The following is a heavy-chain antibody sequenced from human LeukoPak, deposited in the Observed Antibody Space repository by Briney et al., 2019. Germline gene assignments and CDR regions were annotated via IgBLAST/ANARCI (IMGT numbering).Heavy chain of an antibody. Sequence: GRSLRLSCAASGFTFSSYAMHWVRQAPGKGLEWVAVISYDGSNKYYADSVKGRFTISRDNSKNTLFLQMNSLRAEDTAVYYCARESRYCSSTSCSYFDYWGQGTLVTVSS. D-gene: IGHD2-2*01. CDR2: ISYDGSNK. V-gene: IGHV3-30*14. J-gene: IGHJ4*02. CDR1: GFTFSSYA. CDR3: ARESRYCSSTSCSYFDY.